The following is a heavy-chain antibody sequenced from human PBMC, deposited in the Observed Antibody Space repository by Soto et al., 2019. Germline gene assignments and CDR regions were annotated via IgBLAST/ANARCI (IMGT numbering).Heavy chain of an antibody. CDR2: IVVGSGNT. V-gene: IGHV1-58*01. CDR3: VAGLYYYDSSGYYYYYYGMDV. J-gene: IGHJ6*02. Sequence: QMQLVQSGPEVKKPGTSVKVSCKASGFTFTSSAVQWVRQARGQRLEWIGWIVVGSGNTNYAQKFQERVTITRDMSTSTAYMELSSLRSEDTAVYYCVAGLYYYDSSGYYYYYYGMDVWGQGTTVTVSS. CDR1: GFTFTSSA. D-gene: IGHD3-22*01.